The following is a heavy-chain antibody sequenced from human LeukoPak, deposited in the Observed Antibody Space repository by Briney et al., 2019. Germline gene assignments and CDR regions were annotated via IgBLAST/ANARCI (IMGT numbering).Heavy chain of an antibody. CDR2: IYPGDSDT. CDR3: ASHDYGDYGTFKY. V-gene: IGHV5-51*01. D-gene: IGHD4-17*01. CDR1: GYSFTNFW. Sequence: GESLKISCKGSGYSFTNFWIGWVRQMPGKGLEWLGIIYPGDSDTRYSPSFQGQVTISADKSISTAYLQWSSLKASDTAMYYCASHDYGDYGTFKYWGQGTLVTVSS. J-gene: IGHJ4*02.